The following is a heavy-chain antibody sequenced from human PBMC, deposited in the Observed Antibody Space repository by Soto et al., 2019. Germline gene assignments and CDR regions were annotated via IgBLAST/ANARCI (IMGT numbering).Heavy chain of an antibody. J-gene: IGHJ1*01. D-gene: IGHD4-17*01. CDR3: ATYDDYSGFQH. CDR1: GGSISRYY. Sequence: KTSETLSLTCTVSGGSISRYYCSWIRQPPGKGLEWIGYIYSSGNTKYNPSLKSRVTISIDTSKNQFSLKLNSVTAADTAVYYCATYDDYSGFQHWGQGTLVTVS. V-gene: IGHV4-59*01. CDR2: IYSSGNT.